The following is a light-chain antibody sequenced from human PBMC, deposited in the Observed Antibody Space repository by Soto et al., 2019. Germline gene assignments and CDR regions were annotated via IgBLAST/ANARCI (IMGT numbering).Light chain of an antibody. V-gene: IGKV3-15*01. CDR3: QQYNNWPPLT. CDR1: QSVSGN. CDR2: GAS. J-gene: IGKJ4*01. Sequence: EIVMTQSPATLSVSPGERATLSCRASQSVSGNLAWYQQKPDQAPRLLIYGASTRATGIPARFSGSGSGTEFNLTISSLQSEDFAVYYCQQYNNWPPLTFGGGTKVEIK.